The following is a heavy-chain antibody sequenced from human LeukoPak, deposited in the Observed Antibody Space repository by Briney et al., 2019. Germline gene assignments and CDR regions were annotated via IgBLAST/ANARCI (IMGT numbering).Heavy chain of an antibody. J-gene: IGHJ4*02. CDR3: AREAKSYDGDGYYLDY. V-gene: IGHV4-4*07. D-gene: IGHD3-22*01. CDR1: GASINNYY. CDR2: IYTNGIT. Sequence: SETLSLTCTVSGASINNYYWGWIRQSAGKGLEWIGRIYTNGITNYSPSLGGRLTMSVDTSKSQFYLRLSSVTAADTGVFYCAREAKSYDGDGYYLDYWGQGILVTVAS.